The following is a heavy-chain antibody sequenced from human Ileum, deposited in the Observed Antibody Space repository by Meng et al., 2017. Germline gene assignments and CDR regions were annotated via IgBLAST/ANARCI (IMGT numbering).Heavy chain of an antibody. CDR3: ARDRDSSGYYPY. CDR1: GGSISSGDYY. D-gene: IGHD3-22*01. Sequence: QLQESGSGLVTSAQTLSPTCPVSGGSISSGDYYWRWIRQPPGKGLEWIGYIYYSGSTYYNPSLKSRLTISVDTSKNQFSLKLSSVTAADTAVYYCARDRDSSGYYPYWGQGTLVTVSS. CDR2: IYYSGST. J-gene: IGHJ4*02. V-gene: IGHV4-30-4*01.